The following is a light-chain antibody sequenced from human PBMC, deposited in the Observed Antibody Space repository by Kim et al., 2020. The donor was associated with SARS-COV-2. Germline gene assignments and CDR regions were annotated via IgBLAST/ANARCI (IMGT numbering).Light chain of an antibody. CDR2: AAS. CDR1: QGISNF. J-gene: IGKJ4*01. CDR3: QKYNSAPLT. V-gene: IGKV1-27*01. Sequence: GDRVTSTCRASQGISNFLAWYQQKAGKNPTLLIYAASTLQSGVPSRFSGSGSETDCTLTISSFQPEDVATYYCQKYNSAPLTFGGGTKVDIK.